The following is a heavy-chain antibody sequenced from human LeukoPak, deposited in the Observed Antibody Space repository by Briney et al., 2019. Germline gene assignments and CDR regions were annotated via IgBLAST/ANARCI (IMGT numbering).Heavy chain of an antibody. V-gene: IGHV4-4*07. Sequence: SETLSLTCTVSGGSISSYWRWIRQPAGKGLEWIGRIYASGSTYYNPSLKSRVTMSVDTSKNQFSLRLTTVTAADTAVYYCARDSNLEYSSSRGLGRWGQGTLVTVSS. CDR2: IYASGST. CDR3: ARDSNLEYSSSRGLGR. D-gene: IGHD6-6*01. CDR1: GGSISSY. J-gene: IGHJ4*02.